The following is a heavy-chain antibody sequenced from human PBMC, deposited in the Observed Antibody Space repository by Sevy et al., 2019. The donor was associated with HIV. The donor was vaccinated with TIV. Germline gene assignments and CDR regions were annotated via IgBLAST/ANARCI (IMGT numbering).Heavy chain of an antibody. Sequence: GGSLRLSCAASGFTFSSYSMNWVRQAPGKGLEWVSYISSSSSTIYYADSVKGRLTISRDNAKNSLYLQMHRLRAGDTAVYYCARGGRYCSSTSCLYSCYYYYYMDVWGKGTTVTVSS. CDR1: GFTFSSYS. D-gene: IGHD2-2*01. J-gene: IGHJ6*03. V-gene: IGHV3-48*01. CDR2: ISSSSSTI. CDR3: ARGGRYCSSTSCLYSCYYYYYMDV.